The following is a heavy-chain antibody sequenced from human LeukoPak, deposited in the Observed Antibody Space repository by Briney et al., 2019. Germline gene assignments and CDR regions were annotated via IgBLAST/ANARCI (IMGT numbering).Heavy chain of an antibody. D-gene: IGHD1-26*01. V-gene: IGHV3-30-3*01. CDR2: ISYDGSNK. CDR1: GFTFSSYA. CDR3: ARDLVSGSYYRPVSFDY. J-gene: IGHJ4*02. Sequence: GGSLRLSCAASGFTFSSYAMHWVRQAPGKGLEWVAVISYDGSNKYYADSVKGRFTISRDNSKNTLYLQMNSLRAEDTAVYYCARDLVSGSYYRPVSFDYWGQGTLVTVSS.